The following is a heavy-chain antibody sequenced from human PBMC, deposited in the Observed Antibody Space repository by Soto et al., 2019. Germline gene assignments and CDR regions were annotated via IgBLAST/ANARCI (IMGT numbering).Heavy chain of an antibody. D-gene: IGHD2-2*01. CDR3: ARLGGYCSTTGCYGYYAMDV. CDR2: IYYSGNT. CDR1: GCSISSSNYY. J-gene: IGHJ6*02. V-gene: IGHV4-39*01. Sequence: SETLSLTCTVSGCSISSSNYYWGWIRQPPEKGLEGSGRIYYSGNTYYNQSLKSRVTMSVETSTNQFSLKLSSVTAADTAVYYCARLGGYCSTTGCYGYYAMDVWGQGTTVTVS.